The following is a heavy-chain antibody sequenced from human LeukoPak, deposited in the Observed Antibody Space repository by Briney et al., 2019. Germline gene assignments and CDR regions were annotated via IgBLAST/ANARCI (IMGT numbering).Heavy chain of an antibody. J-gene: IGHJ4*02. Sequence: GGSLRLSCAASGLSFSYAWMNWVRQAPGKGLEWVSAMSDPSTYYADSVKGRFTISRDNSKNTLYLQMNSLRAEDTAVYYCAKGAYSTTWTFDCWGQGTLVTVSS. CDR1: GLSFSYA. CDR2: MSDPST. CDR3: AKGAYSTTWTFDC. V-gene: IGHV3-23*01. D-gene: IGHD2/OR15-2a*01.